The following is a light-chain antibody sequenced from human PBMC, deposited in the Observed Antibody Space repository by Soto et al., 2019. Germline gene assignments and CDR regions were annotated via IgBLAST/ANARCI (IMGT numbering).Light chain of an antibody. CDR2: KAS. Sequence: DIQMTQSPSTLSASVGDRVTITCRASQSISIWLAWYQQKPGKAPKLLIYKASSLESGVPSRFSGSGSGTEFTLTISSLQPDDFATYYCQQYSNSWTVGQGTKVEIK. V-gene: IGKV1-5*03. CDR3: QQYSNSWT. J-gene: IGKJ1*01. CDR1: QSISIW.